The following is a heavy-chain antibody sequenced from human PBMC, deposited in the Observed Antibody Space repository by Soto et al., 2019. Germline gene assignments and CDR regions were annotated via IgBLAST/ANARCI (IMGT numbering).Heavy chain of an antibody. CDR3: TTDDSGYNYYYYYYGMDV. V-gene: IGHV3-15*01. CDR2: IKSKTDGGTT. Sequence: GGSLRLSCAASGFPFSNAWMSWVRQAPGKGLEWVGRIKSKTDGGTTDYAAPVKGRFTISRDDSKNTLYLQMNSLKTEDTAVYYCTTDDSGYNYYYYYYGMDVWGQGTTVTVSS. D-gene: IGHD5-12*01. J-gene: IGHJ6*02. CDR1: GFPFSNAW.